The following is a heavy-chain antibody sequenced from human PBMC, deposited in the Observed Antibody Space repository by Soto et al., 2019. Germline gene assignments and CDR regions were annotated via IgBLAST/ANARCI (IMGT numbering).Heavy chain of an antibody. V-gene: IGHV1-18*01. J-gene: IGHJ4*02. CDR1: GYTFTTYG. D-gene: IGHD1-1*01. Sequence: QVHLVQSGAEVRKPGASVKVSCKGSGYTFTTYGITWVRQAPGQGLEWMGWISAPNDNTTYARKVQGRVTVTRATPTSTAYMELRNLRSDDTAVYYCARGRYGDYWGQGALLTVSS. CDR3: ARGRYGDY. CDR2: ISAPNDNT.